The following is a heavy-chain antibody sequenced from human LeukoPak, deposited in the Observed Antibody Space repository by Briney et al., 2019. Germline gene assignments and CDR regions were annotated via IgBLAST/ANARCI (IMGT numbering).Heavy chain of an antibody. Sequence: PSETLSPTCAVYGGSFSGYCWSWIRQPPGKGLEWIGEINHSGSTNYNPSLKSRVTISVDTSKNQFSLKLSSVTAADTAVYYCARVEMATYSVDYWGQGTLVTVSS. V-gene: IGHV4-34*01. J-gene: IGHJ4*02. CDR1: GGSFSGYC. CDR3: ARVEMATYSVDY. D-gene: IGHD5-24*01. CDR2: INHSGST.